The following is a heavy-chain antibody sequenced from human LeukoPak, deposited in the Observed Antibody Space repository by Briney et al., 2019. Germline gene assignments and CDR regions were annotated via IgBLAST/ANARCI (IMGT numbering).Heavy chain of an antibody. CDR1: GFTFSSYW. CDR2: IKQDGSEK. D-gene: IGHD4-17*01. V-gene: IGHV3-7*01. J-gene: IGHJ6*02. Sequence: GGSLRLSCAASGFTFSSYWMSWVRQAPGKGLEWVANIKQDGSEKYYVDSVKGRFTISRDNAKNSLYLRMNSLRAEDTAVYYCARDRGDYGDGNGMDVWGQGTTVTVS. CDR3: ARDRGDYGDGNGMDV.